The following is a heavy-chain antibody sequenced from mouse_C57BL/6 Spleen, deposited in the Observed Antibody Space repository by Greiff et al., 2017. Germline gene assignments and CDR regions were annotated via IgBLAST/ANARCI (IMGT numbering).Heavy chain of an antibody. CDR3: ARDHYGSSYDWYFDV. J-gene: IGHJ1*03. Sequence: EVKLMESGGGLVKPGGSLKLSCAASGFTFSSYAMSWVRQTPEKRLEWVATISDGGSYTYYPDNVKGRFTISRDNAKNNLYLQMSHLKSEDTSMYYWARDHYGSSYDWYFDVWGTGTTVTVSS. CDR2: ISDGGSYT. V-gene: IGHV5-4*01. CDR1: GFTFSSYA. D-gene: IGHD1-1*01.